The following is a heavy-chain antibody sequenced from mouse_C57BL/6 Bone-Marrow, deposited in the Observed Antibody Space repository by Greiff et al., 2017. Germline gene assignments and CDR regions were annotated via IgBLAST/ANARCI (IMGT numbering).Heavy chain of an antibody. D-gene: IGHD2-4*01. Sequence: QVQLQQSGAELVRPGTSVKVSCKASGYAFTNYLIEWVKQRPGQGLEWIGVINPGSGGTNYNEKFKGKATLTADKSSSTAYMQLSSLTSEDSAVYFCATIYYDYDRYAMDYGGQGTSVTVSS. V-gene: IGHV1-54*01. J-gene: IGHJ4*01. CDR3: ATIYYDYDRYAMDY. CDR2: INPGSGGT. CDR1: GYAFTNYL.